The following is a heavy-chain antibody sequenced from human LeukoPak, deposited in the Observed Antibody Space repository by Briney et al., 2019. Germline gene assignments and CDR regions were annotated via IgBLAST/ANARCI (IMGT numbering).Heavy chain of an antibody. D-gene: IGHD3-9*01. V-gene: IGHV3-33*01. CDR3: ARGIGLRYFDWLPTKFDY. CDR1: GFTFSSYG. Sequence: GGSLRLSCAASGFTFSSYGMHWVRQAPGKGLEWVAGIWYDGSNKYYADSVKGRFTISRDNSKNTLYLQMNSLRAEDTAVYYCARGIGLRYFDWLPTKFDYWGQGTLVTVSS. J-gene: IGHJ4*02. CDR2: IWYDGSNK.